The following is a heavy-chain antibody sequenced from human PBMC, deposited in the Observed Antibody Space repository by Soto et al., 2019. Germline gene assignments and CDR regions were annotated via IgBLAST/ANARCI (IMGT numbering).Heavy chain of an antibody. CDR3: ARVARGVGATTVHFDY. J-gene: IGHJ4*02. CDR1: GFTFSSYD. CDR2: ISYDGSNK. V-gene: IGHV3-30-3*01. Sequence: QVQLVESGGGVVQPGRSLRLSCAASGFTFSSYDMHWVRQAPGKGLEWVAVISYDGSNKYYVDSVKGRFTISRDNSKNTLYLQMNSLRAEDTAVYYCARVARGVGATTVHFDYWGQGTLVTVSS. D-gene: IGHD1-26*01.